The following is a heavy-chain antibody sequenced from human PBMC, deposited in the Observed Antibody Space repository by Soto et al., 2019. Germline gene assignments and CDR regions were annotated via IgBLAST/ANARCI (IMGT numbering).Heavy chain of an antibody. V-gene: IGHV5-51*01. D-gene: IGHD2-2*01. CDR2: IYPGDSDT. CDR1: GYTFTIYW. CDR3: ARLYRASDRLLYGMDV. J-gene: IGHJ6*02. Sequence: GESLKISCKGSGYTFTIYWIAWVRQMPGKGLEWMGIIYPGDSDTRYSPSFQGQVTISADKSISTAYLQWSSLKASDTAMYYCARLYRASDRLLYGMDVWGQGTTVTVSS.